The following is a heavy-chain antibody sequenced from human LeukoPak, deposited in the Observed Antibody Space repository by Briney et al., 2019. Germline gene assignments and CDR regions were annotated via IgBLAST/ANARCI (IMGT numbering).Heavy chain of an antibody. D-gene: IGHD3-22*01. V-gene: IGHV3-23*01. CDR3: AKRGVVIRVILVGFHKEAYYFDS. CDR1: GITLSNYG. J-gene: IGHJ4*02. Sequence: GGSLRLSCAVSGITLSNYGMSWVRQAPGKGLEWVAGISDSGGSTNYADSVKGRFTISRDNPKNTLYLQMNSLRAEDRAVYFCAKRGVVIRVILVGFHKEAYYFDSWGQGALVTVSS. CDR2: ISDSGGST.